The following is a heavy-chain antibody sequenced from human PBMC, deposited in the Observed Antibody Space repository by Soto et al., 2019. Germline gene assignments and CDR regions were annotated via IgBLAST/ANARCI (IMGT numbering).Heavy chain of an antibody. Sequence: SETLSLTCAVSGDSMSSSDYYWGWIRQPPGKGLEWIGSIYYSGSTYYNPSLQSRVAISVDTSKNQISLKLKSVTAADTAIYYCARRTVNIRTFYSGLKTHCFDYWGQGAPVTVS. V-gene: IGHV4-39*01. D-gene: IGHD6-19*01. CDR1: GDSMSSSDYY. CDR2: IYYSGST. CDR3: ARRTVNIRTFYSGLKTHCFDY. J-gene: IGHJ4*02.